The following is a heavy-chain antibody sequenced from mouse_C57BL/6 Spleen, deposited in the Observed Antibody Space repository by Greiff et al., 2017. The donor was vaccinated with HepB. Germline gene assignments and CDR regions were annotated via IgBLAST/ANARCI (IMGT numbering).Heavy chain of an antibody. D-gene: IGHD1-1*01. J-gene: IGHJ2*01. CDR2: INPGSGGT. Sequence: QVQLKQSGAELVRPGTSVKVSCKASGYAFTNYLLEWVKQRPGQGLEWIGVINPGSGGTNYNEKFKGKATLTADKSSSTAYMQLSSLTSEDSAVYYCARLVYYYGSSPVYFDYWGQGTTLTVSS. CDR3: ARLVYYYGSSPVYFDY. CDR1: GYAFTNYL. V-gene: IGHV1-54*01.